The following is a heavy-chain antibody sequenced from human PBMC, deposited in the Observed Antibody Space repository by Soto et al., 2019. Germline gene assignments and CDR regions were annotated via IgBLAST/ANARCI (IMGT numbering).Heavy chain of an antibody. D-gene: IGHD6-13*01. CDR3: ARAPRESIAAAGTVRYYGMDV. CDR1: GGSFSGYY. CDR2: IKHSGST. Sequence: PTEALSIPCAFDGGSFSGYYWSWILQPPVNGLELIGEIKHSGSTNYNPSLKSRVTISVDTSKNQFSLKLSSVTAADTAVYYCARAPRESIAAAGTVRYYGMDVWGQGTTVHGSS. J-gene: IGHJ6*02. V-gene: IGHV4-34*01.